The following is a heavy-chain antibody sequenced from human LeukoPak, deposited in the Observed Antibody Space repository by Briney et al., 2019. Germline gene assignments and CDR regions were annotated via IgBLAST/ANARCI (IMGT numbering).Heavy chain of an antibody. CDR1: SYSIDNGYY. V-gene: IGHV4-38-2*02. Sequence: PSETLSLTCTVSSYSIDNGYYWGWIRQPPGKGLEWIGSIYHSGNTYYSPSLKSRLTISVDASRNQFSMKLSSVTAADTAVYYCARDSGFFGWFNSRPVNYFDIWRQATPVTVSS. CDR2: IYHSGNT. J-gene: IGHJ4*02. CDR3: ARDSGFFGWFNSRPVNYFDI. D-gene: IGHD3-3*01.